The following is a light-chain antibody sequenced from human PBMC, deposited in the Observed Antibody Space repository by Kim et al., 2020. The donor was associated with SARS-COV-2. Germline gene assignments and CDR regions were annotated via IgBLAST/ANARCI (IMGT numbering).Light chain of an antibody. CDR2: LNSDGSH. CDR3: QTGDTGIHV. Sequence: QPVLTQSPSASASLGASVKLTCTLSSGHSRNAIAWHQQQPERGPRYLMKLNSDGSHTKGDGIPDRFSGSSSGAERYLTISSLQSEDEADYYCQTGDTGIHVFGGGTQLTVL. J-gene: IGLJ3*02. V-gene: IGLV4-69*01. CDR1: SGHSRNA.